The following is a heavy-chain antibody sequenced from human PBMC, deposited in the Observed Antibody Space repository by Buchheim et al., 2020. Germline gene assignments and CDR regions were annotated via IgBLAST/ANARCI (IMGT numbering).Heavy chain of an antibody. Sequence: QVQLQESGPGLVKPSETLSLTCTVSGGSISSYYWSWIRQPAGKGLEWIGRIYTSGSTNYNPSLKSRVTMSVDTSKNQFSLKLSSVTAADTAVYYCAREPYDFWSGYFAYYYGMDVWGQGTT. CDR2: IYTSGST. CDR3: AREPYDFWSGYFAYYYGMDV. J-gene: IGHJ6*02. D-gene: IGHD3-3*01. CDR1: GGSISSYY. V-gene: IGHV4-4*07.